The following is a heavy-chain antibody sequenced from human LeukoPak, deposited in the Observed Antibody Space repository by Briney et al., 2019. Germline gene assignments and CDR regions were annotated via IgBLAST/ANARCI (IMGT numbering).Heavy chain of an antibody. Sequence: GGSLRLSCAASGFTFSSYGMHWVRQAPGKGLEWVAFIRYDGSNKYYADSVKGRFTISRDNSKNTLYLQMSSLRAEDTAVYYCAKAVDYSDSSGYLDYWGQGTLVTVSS. CDR1: GFTFSSYG. V-gene: IGHV3-30*02. D-gene: IGHD3-22*01. CDR3: AKAVDYSDSSGYLDY. J-gene: IGHJ4*02. CDR2: IRYDGSNK.